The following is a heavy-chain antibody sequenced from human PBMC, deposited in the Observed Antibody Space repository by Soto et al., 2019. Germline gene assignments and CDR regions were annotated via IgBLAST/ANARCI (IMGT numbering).Heavy chain of an antibody. Sequence: EVQLVESGGGLVQPGGSLRLSCAASGFTFSSYSMNWVRQAPGKGLEWVSYISSSSITIYYADSVKGRFTISKDNAKNPLYLRMNSLRDEYTAVYYCARGEYCSGGSCYSPYYYYYGMDVWGQGTTVTVSS. D-gene: IGHD2-15*01. V-gene: IGHV3-48*02. J-gene: IGHJ6*02. CDR2: ISSSSITI. CDR3: ARGEYCSGGSCYSPYYYYYGMDV. CDR1: GFTFSSYS.